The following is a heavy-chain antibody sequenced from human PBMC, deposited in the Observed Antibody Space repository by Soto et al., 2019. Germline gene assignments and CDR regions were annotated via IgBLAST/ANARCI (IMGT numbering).Heavy chain of an antibody. J-gene: IGHJ4*02. V-gene: IGHV1-69*13. CDR3: ARGLIAVVLSTFDY. CDR2: IIPIFGTA. D-gene: IGHD3-22*01. CDR1: GGTXSSYA. Sequence: SXKVSFKASGGTXSSYAIDWVRQAPGQGLEWMGGIIPIFGTANYAQKFQGRVTITADESTSTAYMELSSLRSEDTAVYYCARGLIAVVLSTFDYWGQGTLGTVSS.